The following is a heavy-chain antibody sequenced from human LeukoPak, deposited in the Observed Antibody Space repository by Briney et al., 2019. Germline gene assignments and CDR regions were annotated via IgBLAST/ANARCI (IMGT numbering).Heavy chain of an antibody. J-gene: IGHJ4*02. CDR3: ARDRGTWNDDGFDY. D-gene: IGHD1-1*01. CDR2: IYISGST. V-gene: IGHV4-4*07. CDR1: GGSISSYY. Sequence: SETLSLTCTVSGGSISSYYWSWIRQPAGKGLEWIGRIYISGSTNYNPSLKSRVTMSVDTSKNQFSLKLSSVTAADTAVYYCARDRGTWNDDGFDYWGQGTLVAVSS.